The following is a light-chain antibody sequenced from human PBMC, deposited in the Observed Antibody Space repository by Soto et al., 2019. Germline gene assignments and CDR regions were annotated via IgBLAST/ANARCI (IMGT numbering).Light chain of an antibody. J-gene: IGKJ4*01. CDR2: DAS. CDR3: QQYGSTTLT. CDR1: QSVSSSH. V-gene: IGKV3-20*01. Sequence: EIVLTQSPCTLSLSQGERATLSCRASQSVSSSHLDWYQQKPGQAPRLLIYDASSRATGIPERFSGSGSGTDFTLSISRLEPEYFAVYYCQQYGSTTLTFGGGTNVESK.